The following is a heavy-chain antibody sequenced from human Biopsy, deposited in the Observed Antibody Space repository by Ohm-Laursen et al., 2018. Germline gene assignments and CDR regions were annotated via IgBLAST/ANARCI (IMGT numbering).Heavy chain of an antibody. CDR3: GNEVHGRDY. Sequence: GTLSLTCAVYGESFNGYYWSWIRQPPGKGLEWIGQINQSGRTNHNPSLKSRVNISADKSNNQFSLKLTSVTSADTAVYFCGNEVHGRDYWGLGALVTVSS. CDR2: INQSGRT. J-gene: IGHJ4*02. V-gene: IGHV4-34*01. D-gene: IGHD2-15*01. CDR1: GESFNGYY.